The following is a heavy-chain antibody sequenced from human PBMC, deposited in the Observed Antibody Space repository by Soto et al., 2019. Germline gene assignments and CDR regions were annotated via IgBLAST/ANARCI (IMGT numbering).Heavy chain of an antibody. V-gene: IGHV3-53*05. CDR2: MYAGGDT. CDR3: ARDRYSGYNSQFDY. CDR1: GLSVSDNY. J-gene: IGHJ4*02. D-gene: IGHD5-12*01. Sequence: GGSLRLSXGASGLSVSDNYMGWVRQAPGRGLEWVSVMYAGGDTHYADSVKGRSTISRDTSISTAYMELSSLRSDDSAVYYCARDRYSGYNSQFDYWGQGTLVTVSS.